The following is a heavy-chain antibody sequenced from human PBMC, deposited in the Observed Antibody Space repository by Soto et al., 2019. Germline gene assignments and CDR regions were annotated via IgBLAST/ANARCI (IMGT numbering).Heavy chain of an antibody. V-gene: IGHV3-23*01. CDR2: ISESGGST. CDR1: GFSFSDYA. Sequence: HPGGSLRLSCAASGFSFSDYAMSWVRQAPGKGLEWVSVISESGGSTHYADSVRGRFTVPRDNSKNSLSLRMNSLRDEDTAVYFCAKRSPYSSGWYSPIFDYWGQGALVTVSS. CDR3: AKRSPYSSGWYSPIFDY. D-gene: IGHD6-13*01. J-gene: IGHJ4*02.